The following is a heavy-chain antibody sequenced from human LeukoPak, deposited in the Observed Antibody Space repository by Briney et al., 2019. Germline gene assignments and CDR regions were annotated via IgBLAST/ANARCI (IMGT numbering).Heavy chain of an antibody. V-gene: IGHV3-30*01. D-gene: IGHD2-2*01. CDR1: GFTFSSYA. Sequence: GGSLRLSCVASGFTFSSYAMHWVRQAPGKGLEWVAVISYDGSNKYYADSVKGRFTISRDNSKNTLYLQMNSLRAEDTAVYYCARGGYCSSTSCLLGLCDYWGQGTLVTVSS. CDR2: ISYDGSNK. CDR3: ARGGYCSSTSCLLGLCDY. J-gene: IGHJ4*02.